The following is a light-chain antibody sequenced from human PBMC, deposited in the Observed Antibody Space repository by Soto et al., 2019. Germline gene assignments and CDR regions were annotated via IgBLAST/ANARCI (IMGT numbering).Light chain of an antibody. J-gene: IGLJ2*01. V-gene: IGLV6-57*04. Sequence: NFMLTQPHSVSESPGKTVTISCTRSSGSIASNYVQWYQQRPGSAPTTVIYEDNQRPSGVPDRFSGSIDSSSNSASLTISGLMTEDEADYYCQSYDSSNQGVFGGGTKLTVL. CDR2: EDN. CDR3: QSYDSSNQGV. CDR1: SGSIASNY.